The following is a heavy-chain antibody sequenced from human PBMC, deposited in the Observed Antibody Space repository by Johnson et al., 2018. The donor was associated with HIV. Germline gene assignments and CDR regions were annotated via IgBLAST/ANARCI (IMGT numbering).Heavy chain of an antibody. J-gene: IGHJ3*02. CDR3: ARGNLYYSTDAFEI. D-gene: IGHD3-16*01. CDR1: GFTFTSYW. V-gene: IGHV3-7*01. Sequence: VQLVESGGGLVQPGGSLRLSCAASGFTFTSYWMSWVRQAPGKGLEWVANIKQDGSEKYYVDSVKGRFTISRDNAKNSLYLQMNSLRVEDTAVYYCARGNLYYSTDAFEIWGQGTMLTVSS. CDR2: IKQDGSEK.